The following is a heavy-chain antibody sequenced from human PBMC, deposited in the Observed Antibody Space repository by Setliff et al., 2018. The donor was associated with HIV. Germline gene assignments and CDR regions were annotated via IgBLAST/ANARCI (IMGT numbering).Heavy chain of an antibody. J-gene: IGHJ4*02. CDR2: IRSRAHGGTT. V-gene: IGHV3-49*03. Sequence: LSLTCTVSGGPISTDHNWGWFRQAPGKGLEWVGFIRSRAHGGTTEYAASVEVRFIIARDDSKSIAYLQMNSLKTEDTAVYYCTRSNWGSTPDFDYWGQGTMVTVSS. CDR1: GGPISTDHN. D-gene: IGHD7-27*01. CDR3: TRSNWGSTPDFDY.